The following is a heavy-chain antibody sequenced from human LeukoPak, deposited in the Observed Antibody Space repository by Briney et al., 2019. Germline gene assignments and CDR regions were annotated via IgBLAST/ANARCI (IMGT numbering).Heavy chain of an antibody. CDR1: GYSISSGYY. J-gene: IGHJ4*02. Sequence: PSETLSLTCAVSGYSISSGYYWGWIRQPPGEGLEWIGSIYHSGSTYYNPSLKSRVTISVDTSKNQFSLKLSSVTAADTAFYYCFLSKGLMVYANFDYWGQGTLVTVSS. CDR2: IYHSGST. CDR3: FLSKGLMVYANFDY. D-gene: IGHD2-8*01. V-gene: IGHV4-38-2*01.